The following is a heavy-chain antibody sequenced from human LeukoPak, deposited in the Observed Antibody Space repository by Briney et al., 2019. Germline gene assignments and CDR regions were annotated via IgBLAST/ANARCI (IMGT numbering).Heavy chain of an antibody. CDR3: ARDPGSSDFDL. D-gene: IGHD1-14*01. V-gene: IGHV3-7*01. CDR2: INRDSSVK. CDR1: GFNFTAFW. J-gene: IGHJ4*02. Sequence: GGSLRLSCAASGFNFTAFWMSWLRQTAEKGLEFVANINRDSSVKNYVDSVKGRFTITRDNAKKSLFLELNSLCADDTAVFYCARDPGSSDFDLWGQGSLVTVST.